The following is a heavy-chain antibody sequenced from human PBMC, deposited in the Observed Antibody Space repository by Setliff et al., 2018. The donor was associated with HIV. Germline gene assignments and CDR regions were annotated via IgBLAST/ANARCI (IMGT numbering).Heavy chain of an antibody. V-gene: IGHV4-34*01. D-gene: IGHD3-9*01. J-gene: IGHJ4*02. Sequence: SETLSLTCAVYGRSFSGYYWNWIRQSPGKGLEWIGEINHSGGTNYNPSLKSRVTMSIDTSKNQFSLNVSSVTAADTAVYYCARQTWEYYDTLTGYYRSPKNFDSWGQGTQVTVSS. CDR2: INHSGGT. CDR3: ARQTWEYYDTLTGYYRSPKNFDS. CDR1: GRSFSGYY.